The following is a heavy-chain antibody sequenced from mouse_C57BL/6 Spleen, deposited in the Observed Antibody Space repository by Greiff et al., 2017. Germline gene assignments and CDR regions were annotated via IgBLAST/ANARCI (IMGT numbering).Heavy chain of an antibody. CDR1: GFTFSDYY. Sequence: EVQRVESGGGLVQPGGSLKLSCAASGFTFSDYYMYWVRQTPEKRLEWVAYISNGGGSTYYPDTVKGRFTISRDNAKNTLYLQMSRLKSEDTAMYYCARGYYGSSFYFDYWGQGTTLTVSS. D-gene: IGHD1-1*01. V-gene: IGHV5-12*01. J-gene: IGHJ2*01. CDR3: ARGYYGSSFYFDY. CDR2: ISNGGGST.